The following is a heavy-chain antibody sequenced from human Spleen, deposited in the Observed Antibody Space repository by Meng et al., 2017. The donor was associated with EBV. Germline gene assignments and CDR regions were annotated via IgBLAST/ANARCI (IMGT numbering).Heavy chain of an antibody. D-gene: IGHD5-24*01. CDR2: ISHSGST. Sequence: QLQQRESSPRQVKPSETVYLNCTVSGDSISSFYYWTWIRQPPGKGLEWIGEISHSGSTNYNPSLKSRVTISVDTSKNPFSLWLTSVTAADTAVYFCARGVVGQDGHNVNDYWGQGTLVTVSS. J-gene: IGHJ4*02. CDR1: GDSISSFYY. V-gene: IGHV4-4*02. CDR3: ARGVVGQDGHNVNDY.